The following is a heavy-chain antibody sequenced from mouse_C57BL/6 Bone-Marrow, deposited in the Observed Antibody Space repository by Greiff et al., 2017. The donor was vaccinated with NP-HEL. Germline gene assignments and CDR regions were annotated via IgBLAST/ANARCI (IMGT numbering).Heavy chain of an antibody. CDR1: GFSLTSYG. CDR3: AKNQDYDYDVWYFDV. J-gene: IGHJ1*03. Sequence: QVHVKQSGPGLVQPSQSLSITCTVSGFSLTSYGVHWARQSPGKGLEWLGVIWRGGSTDYNAAFMSRLSITKDNSKSQVFFKMNSLQADDTAIYYCAKNQDYDYDVWYFDVWGTGTTVTVSS. V-gene: IGHV2-5*01. CDR2: IWRGGST. D-gene: IGHD2-4*01.